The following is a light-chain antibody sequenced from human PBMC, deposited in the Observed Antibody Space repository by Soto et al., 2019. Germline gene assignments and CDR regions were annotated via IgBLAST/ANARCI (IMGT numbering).Light chain of an antibody. CDR2: DSN. CDR3: GTWDSSLSAYV. J-gene: IGLJ1*01. Sequence: QSVLTQPPSVSAAPGQKVTISCSGSSSNIGNNYVSWYQQLPGTAPKLLIYDSNKRPSGIPDRCSGSKSGTSATLGISGLQTGDEADYYCGTWDSSLSAYVFGTGTKLTVL. V-gene: IGLV1-51*01. CDR1: SSNIGNNY.